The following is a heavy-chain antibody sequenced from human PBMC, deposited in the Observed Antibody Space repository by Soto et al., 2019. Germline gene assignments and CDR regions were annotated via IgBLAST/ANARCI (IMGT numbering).Heavy chain of an antibody. V-gene: IGHV3-23*01. D-gene: IGHD6-19*01. CDR3: SFGGGLLSSGWYKYYFDY. CDR2: FPDGGSDP. J-gene: IGHJ4*02. Sequence: GGSLRLSREASDFALNSLAMTWVRQAPGKGLEWVSSFPDGGSDPSYADSVKGRFTISRDNSRKTLYLQMNSLRADDTAIYYCSFGGGLLSSGWYKYYFDYWGQGALVTVSS. CDR1: DFALNSLA.